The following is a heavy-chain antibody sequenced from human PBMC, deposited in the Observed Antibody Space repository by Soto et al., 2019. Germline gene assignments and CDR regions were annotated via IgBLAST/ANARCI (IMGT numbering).Heavy chain of an antibody. Sequence: ASVKVSCKVSGYTLTELSMHWVRQAPGKGLEWMGGFDPEDGETIYAQKFQGRVTMTEDTSTDTAYMELSSLRSEDTAVYYCATDRYGSGSYYAFDIWGQATIVTVSS. CDR1: GYTLTELS. D-gene: IGHD3-10*01. CDR3: ATDRYGSGSYYAFDI. V-gene: IGHV1-24*01. J-gene: IGHJ3*02. CDR2: FDPEDGET.